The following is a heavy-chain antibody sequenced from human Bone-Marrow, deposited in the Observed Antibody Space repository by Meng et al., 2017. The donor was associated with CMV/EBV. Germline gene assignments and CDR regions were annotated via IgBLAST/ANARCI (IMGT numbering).Heavy chain of an antibody. V-gene: IGHV3-21*01. CDR1: GFTFSTYF. D-gene: IGHD5-18*01. Sequence: GGSLRLSCAASGFTFSTYFMNCVRQAPGKGLEWVSSISSSSSYIYYADSVKGRFTISRDNAKNSLYLQMNSLRAEDTAVYYCARRRVDTAMLGVDYWGRGTLVTVSS. CDR3: ARRRVDTAMLGVDY. CDR2: ISSSSSYI. J-gene: IGHJ4*02.